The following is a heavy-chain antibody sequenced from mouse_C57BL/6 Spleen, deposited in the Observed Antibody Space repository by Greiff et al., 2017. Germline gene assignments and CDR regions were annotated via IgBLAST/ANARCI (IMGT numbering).Heavy chain of an antibody. J-gene: IGHJ2*01. V-gene: IGHV1-69*01. D-gene: IGHD3-2*02. CDR2: IDPSDSYT. CDR3: ARTSSGYEYFDY. CDR1: GYTFTSYW. Sequence: VQLQQPGAELVMPGASVKLSCKASGYTFTSYWMHWVKQRPGQGLEWIGEIDPSDSYTNYNQKFKGKSTLTVDKSSSTAYMQLSSLTSEDSAVYYCARTSSGYEYFDYWGQGTTLTVSS.